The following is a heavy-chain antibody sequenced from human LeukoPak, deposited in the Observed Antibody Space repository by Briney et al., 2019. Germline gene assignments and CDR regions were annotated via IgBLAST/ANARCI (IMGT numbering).Heavy chain of an antibody. D-gene: IGHD4-17*01. CDR3: ARDDPSDYGDYYEYFQH. CDR1: GYTFTSYG. CDR2: ISAYNGNT. J-gene: IGHJ1*01. V-gene: IGHV1-18*01. Sequence: GASVKVSCKASGYTFTSYGISWVRQAPGQGLEWMGWISAYNGNTNYAQKLQGRVTMTTDTSTSTAYMELRSLRSDDTAVYYRARDDPSDYGDYYEYFQHWGQGTLVTVSS.